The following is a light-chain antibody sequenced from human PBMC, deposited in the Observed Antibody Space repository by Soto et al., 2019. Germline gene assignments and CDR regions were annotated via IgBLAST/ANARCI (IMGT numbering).Light chain of an antibody. J-gene: IGKJ5*01. CDR3: QQYDSLIT. Sequence: EIVLTQSPGTLSLSPGERATLSCRASQSVSSSYLAWYQQKPGQAPRLLISGASNRATGIPDRFSGSGSGTDFTLTISRLEPEDFAVYYCQQYDSLITFGQGTRLEI. V-gene: IGKV3-20*01. CDR1: QSVSSSY. CDR2: GAS.